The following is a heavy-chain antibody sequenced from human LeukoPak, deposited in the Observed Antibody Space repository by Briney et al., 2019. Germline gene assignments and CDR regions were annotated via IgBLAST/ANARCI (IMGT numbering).Heavy chain of an antibody. J-gene: IGHJ5*02. CDR1: GGPISSSNYY. CDR3: ARDLFLAVAGANWFDP. Sequence: PSETLSLTCTVSGGPISSSNYYWGWVRQPPGKGLEWIGSIYYSGSTYYNSSLKSRVTISVDTSKNQFSLKLSSVTAADTAVYYCARDLFLAVAGANWFDPWGQGTLVTVSS. CDR2: IYYSGST. D-gene: IGHD6-19*01. V-gene: IGHV4-39*07.